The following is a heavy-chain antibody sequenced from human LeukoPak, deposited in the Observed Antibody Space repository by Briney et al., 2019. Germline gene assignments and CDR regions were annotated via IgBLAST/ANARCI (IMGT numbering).Heavy chain of an antibody. CDR1: GFTVSSNY. V-gene: IGHV3-66*02. Sequence: GGSLRLSCAASGFTVSSNYMSWVRQPPGKGLEWVSVIYSAGSTYYADSVKGRFTISRDNSKNTLYLQMNSLRAEDTAVYYCARAPSGTYWLDYWGQGTLVTVSS. CDR2: IYSAGST. J-gene: IGHJ4*02. D-gene: IGHD1-26*01. CDR3: ARAPSGTYWLDY.